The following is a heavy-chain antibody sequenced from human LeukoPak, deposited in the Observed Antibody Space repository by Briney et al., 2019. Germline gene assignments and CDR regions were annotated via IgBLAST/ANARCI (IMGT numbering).Heavy chain of an antibody. CDR3: ARVLAAGSSYYYGMDV. CDR1: GYTFTGYY. Sequence: ASVKVSCKASGYTFTGYYMHWVRQAPGQGLEWMGRINPNGGGTNYAQKFQGRVTMTRDTSISTAYMELSRLRSDDTAVYYCARVLAAGSSYYYGMDVWGQGTTVTVSS. D-gene: IGHD6-13*01. CDR2: INPNGGGT. J-gene: IGHJ6*02. V-gene: IGHV1-2*06.